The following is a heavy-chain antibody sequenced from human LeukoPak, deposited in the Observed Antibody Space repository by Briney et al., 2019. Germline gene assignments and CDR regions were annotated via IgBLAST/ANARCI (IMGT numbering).Heavy chain of an antibody. Sequence: GGSLRLSCAASGFTFSINYMSWGRQAPGQGLEWVSVIYNAVSIYYTDSVRGRFTISRDNSKNTLYQQMNSLRAEDTAVYYCARIADSDYYYYMDVWGKGTTVTVSS. CDR1: GFTFSINY. J-gene: IGHJ6*03. CDR3: ARIADSDYYYYMDV. V-gene: IGHV3-66*01. D-gene: IGHD2-15*01. CDR2: IYNAVSI.